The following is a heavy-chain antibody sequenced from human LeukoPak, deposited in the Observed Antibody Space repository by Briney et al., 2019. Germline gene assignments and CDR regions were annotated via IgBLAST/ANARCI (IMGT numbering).Heavy chain of an antibody. Sequence: SETLSLTCTVSGGSISSYYWSWLRQPPGKGLEWIGYIYYSGSTNYNPSLKSRVTISVDTSKNQFSLKLSSVTAADTAVYYCASIYCSGGSCRFDYWGQGTLVTVSS. V-gene: IGHV4-59*01. CDR1: GGSISSYY. J-gene: IGHJ4*02. D-gene: IGHD2-15*01. CDR3: ASIYCSGGSCRFDY. CDR2: IYYSGST.